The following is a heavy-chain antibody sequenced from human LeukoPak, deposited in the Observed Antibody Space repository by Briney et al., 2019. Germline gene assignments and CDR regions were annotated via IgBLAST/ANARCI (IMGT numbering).Heavy chain of an antibody. CDR2: IYYSGST. V-gene: IGHV4-59*11. Sequence: SETLSLTCTVSGGSNSSHYWSWIRQPPGKGLEWIGYIYYSGSTNYNPSLKSRVTISVDTSKNQFSLKLSSVTAADTAVYYCAREGNYYDSSGYYYYYMDVWGKGTTVTVSS. CDR3: AREGNYYDSSGYYYYYMDV. J-gene: IGHJ6*03. D-gene: IGHD3-22*01. CDR1: GGSNSSHY.